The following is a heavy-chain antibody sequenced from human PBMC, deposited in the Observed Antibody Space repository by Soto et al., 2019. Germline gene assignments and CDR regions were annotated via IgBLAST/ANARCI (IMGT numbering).Heavy chain of an antibody. J-gene: IGHJ5*02. Sequence: PSETLSLTSTVSGGSISSYYWSWIRQPPGKGLEWIGYIYYSGSTNYNPSLKSRVTISVDTSKNQFSLKLSSVTAADTAVYYCARQGVDNWFDPWGQGTLVTVSS. V-gene: IGHV4-59*08. CDR1: GGSISSYY. CDR3: ARQGVDNWFDP. CDR2: IYYSGST. D-gene: IGHD3-3*01.